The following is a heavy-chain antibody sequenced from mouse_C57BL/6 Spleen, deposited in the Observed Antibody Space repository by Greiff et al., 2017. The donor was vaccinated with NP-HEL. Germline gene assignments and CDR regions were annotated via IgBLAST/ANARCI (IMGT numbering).Heavy chain of an antibody. CDR1: GFNIKDYY. J-gene: IGHJ4*01. CDR3: ARGPVVAPHAMDY. Sequence: EVQLQESGAELVKPGASVKLSCTASGFNIKDYYMHWVKQRTEQGLEWIGRIDPEDGEPKYAPKFQGKATITADTSSNTAYLQLSSLTSEDTAVYYCARGPVVAPHAMDYWGQGTSVTVSS. CDR2: IDPEDGEP. D-gene: IGHD1-1*01. V-gene: IGHV14-2*01.